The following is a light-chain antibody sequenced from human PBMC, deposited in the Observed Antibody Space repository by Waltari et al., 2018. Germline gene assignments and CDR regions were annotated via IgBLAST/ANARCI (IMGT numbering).Light chain of an antibody. J-gene: IGLJ3*02. CDR1: TGAVTSGFY. CDR2: STN. Sequence: QTVVTQEPSLTVSPGGTVTLTCASSTGAVTSGFYPSWFQQKPGQPPRALIYSTNNKHSWTPARFSGSLLGGKAALTLSGVQVEDEAEYYCLHYYGGAQVFGGGTKLTVL. V-gene: IGLV7-43*01. CDR3: LHYYGGAQV.